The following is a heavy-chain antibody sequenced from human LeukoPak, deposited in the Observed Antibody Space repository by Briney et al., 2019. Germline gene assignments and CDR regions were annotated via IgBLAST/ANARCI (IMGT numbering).Heavy chain of an antibody. D-gene: IGHD5-24*01. CDR2: IKQDGSEK. V-gene: IGHV3-7*01. Sequence: GGSLRLSCAASGFNFSNYWMSWVRQAPGKGLEWVANIKQDGSEKYYVDSVKGRFTISRDNAKNSLYLQMNSLRVEDTAVYFCARDPAYREKRDDYNYGAYYYYMDVWGKGTTVTVSS. CDR3: ARDPAYREKRDDYNYGAYYYYMDV. J-gene: IGHJ6*03. CDR1: GFNFSNYW.